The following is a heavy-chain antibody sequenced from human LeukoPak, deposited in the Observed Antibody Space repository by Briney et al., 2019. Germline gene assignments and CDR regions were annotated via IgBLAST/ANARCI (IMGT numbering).Heavy chain of an antibody. D-gene: IGHD1-26*01. J-gene: IGHJ3*02. CDR2: IYYSGST. Sequence: PSETLSLTCTVSGGSISSSSYYWGWIRQPPGKGLEWIGSIYYSGSTYYNPSLKSRVTISVETSKNQFSLKLSSVTAADTAVYYCARPSTVGAAIATDAFDIWGQGTMVTVSS. CDR1: GGSISSSSYY. CDR3: ARPSTVGAAIATDAFDI. V-gene: IGHV4-39*07.